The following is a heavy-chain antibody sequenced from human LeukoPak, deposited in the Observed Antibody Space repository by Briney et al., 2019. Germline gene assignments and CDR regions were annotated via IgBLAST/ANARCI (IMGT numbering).Heavy chain of an antibody. CDR2: IYYSGST. D-gene: IGHD1-26*01. Sequence: PSETLSLTCTVSGGSISSYLWSWIRQPPGKGLEWIGYIYYSGSTNYNPSLKSRVTILVDTSKNQFSLTVSSVTAADTAVYYCARGQYSGSCFDNWGQGSLVTVSS. CDR1: GGSISSYL. V-gene: IGHV4-59*01. CDR3: ARGQYSGSCFDN. J-gene: IGHJ4*02.